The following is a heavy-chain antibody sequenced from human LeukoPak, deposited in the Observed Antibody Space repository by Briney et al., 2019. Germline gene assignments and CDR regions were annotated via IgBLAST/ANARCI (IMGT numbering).Heavy chain of an antibody. J-gene: IGHJ4*02. Sequence: GASVKVSCKASGGTFSSYAISWVRQVPGQGLEWMGGIIPIFGIANYAQKFQGRVTITADKSTSTAYMELSSLRSEDTAVYYCARVPEYFTAAAGPYYFDYWGQGTLVTVSS. CDR2: IIPIFGIA. CDR3: ARVPEYFTAAAGPYYFDY. D-gene: IGHD6-13*01. V-gene: IGHV1-69*10. CDR1: GGTFSSYA.